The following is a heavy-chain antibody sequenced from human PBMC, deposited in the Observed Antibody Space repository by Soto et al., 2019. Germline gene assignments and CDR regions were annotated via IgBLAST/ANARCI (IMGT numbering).Heavy chain of an antibody. Sequence: SETLSLTCAVSGYSISSGYYWGWIRQPPGKGLEWIGSIYHSGSTYYNPSLKSRVTISVDTSKNQFSLKLSSVTAADTAVYYCARVRGLMVISGYYPQVRFDYWGQGTLVTVSS. CDR3: ARVRGLMVISGYYPQVRFDY. CDR2: IYHSGST. CDR1: GYSISSGYY. V-gene: IGHV4-38-2*01. D-gene: IGHD3-22*01. J-gene: IGHJ4*02.